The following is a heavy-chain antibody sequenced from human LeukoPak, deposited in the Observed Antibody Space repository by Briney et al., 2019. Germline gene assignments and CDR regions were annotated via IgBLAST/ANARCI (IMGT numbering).Heavy chain of an antibody. D-gene: IGHD5-12*01. V-gene: IGHV1-69*06. CDR1: GGTFSSYA. J-gene: IGHJ4*02. CDR3: ARGRKPITRVATRGVTFDY. Sequence: AASVKVSCKASGGTFSSYAISWVRQAPGQGLEWMGRIIPIFGTANYAQKFQGRVTMTADKSTSTAYMELSSLRSEDTAVYYCARGRKPITRVATRGVTFDYWGQGTLVTVSS. CDR2: IIPIFGTA.